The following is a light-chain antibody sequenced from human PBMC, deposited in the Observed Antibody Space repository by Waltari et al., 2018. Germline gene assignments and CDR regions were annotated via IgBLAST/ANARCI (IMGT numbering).Light chain of an antibody. V-gene: IGKV4-1*01. CDR2: WAS. Sequence: DIVMTQSPESLAVYLGERATINCTTSESVLYSSNNKNHLAWYQQKPGQPPKLLLYWASTRKSGVPERFSGSGSETDFTLTVTSLQAEDVAVYYCQQYYNTPLTFGGGTKVEIK. J-gene: IGKJ4*01. CDR1: ESVLYSSNNKNH. CDR3: QQYYNTPLT.